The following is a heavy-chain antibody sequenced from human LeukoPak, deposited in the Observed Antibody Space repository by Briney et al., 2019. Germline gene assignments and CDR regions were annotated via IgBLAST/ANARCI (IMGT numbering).Heavy chain of an antibody. J-gene: IGHJ4*02. Sequence: GGSLRLSCAASGRAFTDYYMTWIRQAPGKGLEWVSYISSGGETTYSADSVRGRFTISRDNTKNSLYLHMNSLRAEDTAVYYCATLRTMIRPDFDNWGQGTLVTVSS. D-gene: IGHD3-22*01. CDR3: ATLRTMIRPDFDN. V-gene: IGHV3-11*01. CDR1: GRAFTDYY. CDR2: ISSGGETT.